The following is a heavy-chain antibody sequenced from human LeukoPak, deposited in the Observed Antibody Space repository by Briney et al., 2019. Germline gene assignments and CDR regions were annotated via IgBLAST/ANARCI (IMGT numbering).Heavy chain of an antibody. J-gene: IGHJ4*02. Sequence: GGSLRLSCAASGFTFSSYGMHWVRQAPGKGLEWVAVISYDGSNKYYADSVKGRFTISRDNSKNTLYLQMSSLRAEDTAVYYCAKDARGYYYPIDYWGQGTLVTVSS. D-gene: IGHD3-22*01. CDR2: ISYDGSNK. V-gene: IGHV3-30*18. CDR1: GFTFSSYG. CDR3: AKDARGYYYPIDY.